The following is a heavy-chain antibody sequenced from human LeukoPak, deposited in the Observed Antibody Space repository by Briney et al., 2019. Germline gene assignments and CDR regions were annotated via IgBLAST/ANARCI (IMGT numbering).Heavy chain of an antibody. J-gene: IGHJ4*02. CDR1: GGSISGYF. V-gene: IGHV4-59*01. D-gene: IGHD3-22*01. Sequence: PSETLSLTCTVSGGSISGYFWSWLRQSPVKELEWIGYINDSGYTNYNPSLKSRVTMSGDTSKNQFSLKLSSVTAADTAVYYCALGSGYFFDPPGYWGQGTLVTVSS. CDR2: INDSGYT. CDR3: ALGSGYFFDPPGY.